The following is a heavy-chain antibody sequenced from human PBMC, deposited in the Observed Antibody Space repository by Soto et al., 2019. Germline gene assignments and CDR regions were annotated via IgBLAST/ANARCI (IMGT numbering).Heavy chain of an antibody. V-gene: IGHV3-23*01. Sequence: EVQLLESGGGLVQPGGSLRLSCAASGFTFSSYAMSWVRRAPGKGLEWVSAISGSGGSTYYADSVKGRFTISRDNSKNTLYLQMNSLRAEDTAVYYCAKDRYVLLWFGETSNWFDPWGQGTLVTVSS. J-gene: IGHJ5*02. D-gene: IGHD3-10*01. CDR2: ISGSGGST. CDR1: GFTFSSYA. CDR3: AKDRYVLLWFGETSNWFDP.